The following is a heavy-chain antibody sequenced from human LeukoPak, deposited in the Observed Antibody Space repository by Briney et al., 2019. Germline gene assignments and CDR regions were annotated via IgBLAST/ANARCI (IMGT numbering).Heavy chain of an antibody. CDR3: ARGGNSGWRTPNDDY. J-gene: IGHJ4*02. CDR1: GYTFTSYG. D-gene: IGHD6-19*01. Sequence: ASVKVSCKASGYTFTSYGISWVRQAPGQGLEWMGWISSYNGHTNYAQKLQGRVTMTTDTSTSTAYMELRSLRSDDTAVYYCARGGNSGWRTPNDDYWGQGTLVTVSS. V-gene: IGHV1-18*01. CDR2: ISSYNGHT.